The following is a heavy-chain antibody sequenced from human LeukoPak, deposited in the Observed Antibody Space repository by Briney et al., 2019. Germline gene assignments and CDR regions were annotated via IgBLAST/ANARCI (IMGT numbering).Heavy chain of an antibody. Sequence: GGSLRLSCAASGFTFSSYAMSWVRQAPGKGLEWVSAISGSGGSTYYADSVKGRFTISRDNSKNTLYLQMNSLRAEDTAVYYCAKKTYYDFWSGYPTGMDVWGQGTTVTVSS. CDR3: AKKTYYDFWSGYPTGMDV. D-gene: IGHD3-3*01. V-gene: IGHV3-23*01. CDR2: ISGSGGST. J-gene: IGHJ6*02. CDR1: GFTFSSYA.